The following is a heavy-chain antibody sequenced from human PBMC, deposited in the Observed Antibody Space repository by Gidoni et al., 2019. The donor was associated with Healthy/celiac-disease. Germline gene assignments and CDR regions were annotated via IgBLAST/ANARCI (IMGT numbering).Heavy chain of an antibody. CDR2: ISAYNGNT. Sequence: QVQLVQSGAEVKKPGASVKVSCKASGYTFTSYGISWVRQAPGQGLEWMGWISAYNGNTNNAQKLQGRVTMTTATSTSTAYMELRSLRSDDTAVYYCARGVVVPAAIFLGAFDIWGQGTMVTVSS. D-gene: IGHD2-2*02. V-gene: IGHV1-18*01. J-gene: IGHJ3*02. CDR3: ARGVVVPAAIFLGAFDI. CDR1: GYTFTSYG.